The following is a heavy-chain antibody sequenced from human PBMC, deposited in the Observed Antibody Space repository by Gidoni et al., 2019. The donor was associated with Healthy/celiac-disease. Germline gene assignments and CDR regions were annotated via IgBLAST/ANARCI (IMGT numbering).Heavy chain of an antibody. CDR2: INHSGST. J-gene: IGHJ4*02. D-gene: IGHD5-18*01. CDR3: ARSGYSYGYLAVLGFDY. Sequence: QVQLQQWGAGLLTPSETLSLTCAVYGGSFSGYYWSWIRQPPGKGLEWIGEINHSGSTNYNPSLKSRVTISVDTSKNQFSLKLSSVTAADTAVYYCARSGYSYGYLAVLGFDYWGQGTLVTVSS. V-gene: IGHV4-34*01. CDR1: GGSFSGYY.